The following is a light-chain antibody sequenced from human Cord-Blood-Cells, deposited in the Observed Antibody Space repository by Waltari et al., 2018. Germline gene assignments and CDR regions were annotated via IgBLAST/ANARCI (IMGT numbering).Light chain of an antibody. V-gene: IGLV2-14*03. Sequence: QSALTQPASVSGSPGQPTPIPCTGTNSAVGGSHYVSWYQQHPGKAPNHMIYDVSNRPSGVSNRFSGSKSGNTASLTISGLQAEDEADYYCSSYTSSSTWVFGGGTKLTVL. CDR1: NSAVGGSHY. J-gene: IGLJ3*02. CDR2: DVS. CDR3: SSYTSSSTWV.